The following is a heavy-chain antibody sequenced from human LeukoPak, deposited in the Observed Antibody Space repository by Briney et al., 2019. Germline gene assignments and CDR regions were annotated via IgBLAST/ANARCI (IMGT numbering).Heavy chain of an antibody. CDR2: MNPNSGNT. CDR3: ARGFDYYGSGSYGNLDAFDI. J-gene: IGHJ3*02. Sequence: GASMKVSCKASGYTFTSYDINWVRQATGQGLEWMGWMNPNSGNTGYAQKFQGRVTMTRNTSISTAYMELSSLRSEDTAVYYCARGFDYYGSGSYGNLDAFDIWGQGTMVTVSS. CDR1: GYTFTSYD. V-gene: IGHV1-8*01. D-gene: IGHD3-10*01.